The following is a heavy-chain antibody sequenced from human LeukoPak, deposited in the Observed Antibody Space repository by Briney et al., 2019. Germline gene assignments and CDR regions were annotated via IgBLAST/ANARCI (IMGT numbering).Heavy chain of an antibody. CDR1: GGSISSSSYY. V-gene: IGHV4-39*01. CDR3: ARHPYGGYVDY. Sequence: SETLSLTCTVSGGSISSSSYYWGWIRQPPGKGLEWIGSIYYSGSTYYNPSLKSRVTISVDTSKNQFSLKLSSVTAADTAVYYCARHPYGGYVDYWGQGTLVTVSP. CDR2: IYYSGST. J-gene: IGHJ4*02. D-gene: IGHD4/OR15-4a*01.